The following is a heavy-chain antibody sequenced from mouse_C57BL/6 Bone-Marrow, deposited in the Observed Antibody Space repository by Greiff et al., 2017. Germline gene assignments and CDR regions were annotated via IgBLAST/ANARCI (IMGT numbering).Heavy chain of an antibody. CDR1: GFTFTDYY. D-gene: IGHD1-1*01. Sequence: EVHLVESGGGLVQPGGSLSLSCAASGFTFTDYYMSWVRQPPGKALEWLGFIRNKANGYTTEYSASVKGRFTISRDNSQSILYLQMNALRAEDSATYYCARWGYGSRYGYFDVWGTGTTVTVSS. CDR3: ARWGYGSRYGYFDV. V-gene: IGHV7-3*01. J-gene: IGHJ1*03. CDR2: IRNKANGYTT.